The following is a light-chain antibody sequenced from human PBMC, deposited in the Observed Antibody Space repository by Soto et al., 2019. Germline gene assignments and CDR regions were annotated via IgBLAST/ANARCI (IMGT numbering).Light chain of an antibody. CDR3: QQYGSSRWT. J-gene: IGKJ1*01. CDR2: GAS. Sequence: EMVLTQSPGTLSLSPLERATLXPPSSQSVSSSYLAWYQQKPGQAPRLLIYGASSRATGIPDRFSGSGSGTDFTLTISRLEPEDFAVYYCQQYGSSRWTFGQGTKVDI. V-gene: IGKV3-20*01. CDR1: QSVSSSY.